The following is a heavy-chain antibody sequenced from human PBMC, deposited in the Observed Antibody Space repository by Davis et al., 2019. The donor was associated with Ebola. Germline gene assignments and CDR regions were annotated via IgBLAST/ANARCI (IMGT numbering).Heavy chain of an antibody. CDR3: IRHSGSQWF. CDR2: IKSKTDGGTT. J-gene: IGHJ4*02. CDR1: GFTFSSYW. Sequence: PGGSLRLSCAASGFTFSSYWMHWVRQAPGKGLEWVGRIKSKTDGGTTDYAAPVQGRFTISRDDSRNTLYLRINSLKTEDTAVYYCIRHSGSQWFWGQGTLVTVSS. D-gene: IGHD1-26*01. V-gene: IGHV3-15*07.